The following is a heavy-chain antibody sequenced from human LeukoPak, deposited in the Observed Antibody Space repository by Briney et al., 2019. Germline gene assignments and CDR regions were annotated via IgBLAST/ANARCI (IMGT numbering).Heavy chain of an antibody. CDR3: ARHSVRGYYYGIDV. CDR2: IYYSGST. CDR1: GGSISSGGYY. V-gene: IGHV4-31*03. J-gene: IGHJ6*02. D-gene: IGHD3-10*01. Sequence: SQTLSLTCTVSGGSISSGGYYWSWIRQHPGKGLEWIGYIYYSGSTYYNPSLKSRVTISVDTSKNQFSLKLSSVTAADTAVYYCARHSVRGYYYGIDVWGQGTTVTVSS.